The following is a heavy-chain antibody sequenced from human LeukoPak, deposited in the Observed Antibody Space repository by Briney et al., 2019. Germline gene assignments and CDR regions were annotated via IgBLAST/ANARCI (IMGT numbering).Heavy chain of an antibody. CDR3: TRHTEFYYDSSGLAFDY. CDR2: IRSKANSYAT. J-gene: IGHJ4*02. V-gene: IGHV3-73*01. Sequence: GGSLRLSCAASGFTFSGSAMHWVRQASGKGLEWVGRIRSKANSYATAYAASVKGRFTISRDDSKNTAYLQMNSLKTEDTAVYYCTRHTEFYYDSSGLAFDYWGQGTLVTVSS. D-gene: IGHD3-22*01. CDR1: GFTFSGSA.